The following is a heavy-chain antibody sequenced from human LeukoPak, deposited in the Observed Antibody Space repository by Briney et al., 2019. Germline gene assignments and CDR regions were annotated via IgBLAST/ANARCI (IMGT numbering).Heavy chain of an antibody. J-gene: IGHJ5*02. CDR3: ARCSSSWYLNWFDP. CDR2: ISSSGSTI. CDR1: GFTFSDYY. D-gene: IGHD6-13*01. V-gene: IGHV3-11*01. Sequence: GGSLRLSCAASGFTFSDYYMSWIRQAPGKGLEWVSYISSSGSTIYYADSVKGRFTISRDNAKNSPYLQMNSLRAEDTAVYYCARCSSSWYLNWFDPWGQGTLVTVSS.